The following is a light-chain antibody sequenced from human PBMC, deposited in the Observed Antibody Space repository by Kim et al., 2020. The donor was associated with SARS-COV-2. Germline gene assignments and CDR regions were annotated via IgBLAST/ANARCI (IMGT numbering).Light chain of an antibody. Sequence: EIVRKQKRGKGAVSPGERATLSCRASQSVSTNLAWYQQKPGQAPRLLISDASTRATGIPGRFSGSGSGTEFTLTISSLQSEDFAVYYCQQYSHWPLTFGGGTKV. V-gene: IGKV3-15*01. J-gene: IGKJ4*01. CDR2: DAS. CDR1: QSVSTN. CDR3: QQYSHWPLT.